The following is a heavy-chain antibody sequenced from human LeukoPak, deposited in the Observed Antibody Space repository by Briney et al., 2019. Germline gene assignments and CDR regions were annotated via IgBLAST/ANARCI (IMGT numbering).Heavy chain of an antibody. CDR3: AKTREQYYYYGMDV. CDR2: ISGSGGST. Sequence: GGSLRLSCAASGFTSSSYAMSWVRQAPGKGLEWVSAISGSGGSTYYADSVKGRFTISRDNSKNTLYLQMNSLRAEDTAVYYCAKTREQYYYYGMDVWGQGTTVTVSS. D-gene: IGHD1/OR15-1a*01. CDR1: GFTSSSYA. J-gene: IGHJ6*02. V-gene: IGHV3-23*01.